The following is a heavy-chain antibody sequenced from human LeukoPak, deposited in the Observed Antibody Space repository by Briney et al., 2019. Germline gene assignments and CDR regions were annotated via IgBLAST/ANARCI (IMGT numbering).Heavy chain of an antibody. CDR3: ARVKFPELYCSSTSCYKEGGSALIY. Sequence: GGSLRLSCAASGFTFSSYAMSWVRQAPGKGLEWVSAISGSGGSTYYADSVKGRFTISRDNSKNTLYLQMNSLRAEDTAVYYCARVKFPELYCSSTSCYKEGGSALIYWGQGTLVTVSS. D-gene: IGHD2-2*02. CDR1: GFTFSSYA. CDR2: ISGSGGST. V-gene: IGHV3-23*01. J-gene: IGHJ4*02.